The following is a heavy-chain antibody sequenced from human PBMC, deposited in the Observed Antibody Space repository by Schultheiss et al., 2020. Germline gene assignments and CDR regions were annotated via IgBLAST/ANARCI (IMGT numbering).Heavy chain of an antibody. CDR3: ARDEPTTVVILNPDY. V-gene: IGHV3-48*03. CDR2: ISSSGSTI. CDR1: GFTFSSYE. D-gene: IGHD4-23*01. Sequence: GESLKISCAASGFTFSSYEMNWVRQAPGKGLEWVSYISSSGSTIYYADSVKGRFTISRDNAKNSLYLQMNSLRAEDTAVYYCARDEPTTVVILNPDYWGQGTLVNGYS. J-gene: IGHJ4*02.